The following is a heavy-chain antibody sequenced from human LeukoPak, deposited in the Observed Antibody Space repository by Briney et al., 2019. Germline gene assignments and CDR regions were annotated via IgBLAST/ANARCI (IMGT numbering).Heavy chain of an antibody. CDR2: FDPEDGET. CDR3: ATGGGATQANWFDP. Sequence: GASVKVSRKVSGYTLTALSMHWVRQAPGKGLEWMGGFDPEDGETIYAQKFQGSVTLTEDTSTDTAYMELSSLRSEDTAVYYCATGGGATQANWFDPWGQGTLVTVSS. J-gene: IGHJ5*02. V-gene: IGHV1-24*01. D-gene: IGHD1-26*01. CDR1: GYTLTALS.